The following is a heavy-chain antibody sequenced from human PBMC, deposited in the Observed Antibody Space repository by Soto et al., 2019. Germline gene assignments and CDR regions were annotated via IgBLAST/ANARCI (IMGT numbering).Heavy chain of an antibody. CDR3: AKEGCSSTSCYPFDY. Sequence: EVQLLESGGGLVQPGGSLRLSCAASGFTFSSYAMSWVRQAPGKGLEWVSAISGSGGSTYYADSVQGRFTISRDNSKNTLYRQMNNLSAEDTAVYYCAKEGCSSTSCYPFDYWGQGTLVTVSS. D-gene: IGHD2-2*01. J-gene: IGHJ4*02. CDR1: GFTFSSYA. CDR2: ISGSGGST. V-gene: IGHV3-23*01.